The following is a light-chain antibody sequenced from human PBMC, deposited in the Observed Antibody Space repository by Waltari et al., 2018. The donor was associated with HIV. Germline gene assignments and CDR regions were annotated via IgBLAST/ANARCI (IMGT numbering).Light chain of an antibody. CDR1: NSDISHYNY. CDR3: SSFAGTHKL. Sequence: QSALTQSPSASGSPGQSVNISCSGANSDISHYNYVSWYQQHSDRPPKLIIFEVTKRPSGVPDRFSGSKSGNTASLFVSGLQPEDEATYFCSSFAGTHKLFGGGTKLTVL. V-gene: IGLV2-8*01. J-gene: IGLJ2*01. CDR2: EVT.